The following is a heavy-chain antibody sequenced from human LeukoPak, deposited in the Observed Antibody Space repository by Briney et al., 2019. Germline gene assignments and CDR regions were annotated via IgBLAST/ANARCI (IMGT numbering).Heavy chain of an antibody. J-gene: IGHJ5*02. V-gene: IGHV3-23*01. CDR3: ARDRMNVEMATIMAWFDP. CDR1: GFTFSSYA. CDR2: ISGSGGST. Sequence: GGSLRLSCAASGFTFSSYAMSWVRQAPGKGLEWVSAISGSGGSTYYADSVKGRFTISRDNSKNTLYLQMNSLRAEDTAVYYCARDRMNVEMATIMAWFDPWGQGTLVTVSS. D-gene: IGHD5-24*01.